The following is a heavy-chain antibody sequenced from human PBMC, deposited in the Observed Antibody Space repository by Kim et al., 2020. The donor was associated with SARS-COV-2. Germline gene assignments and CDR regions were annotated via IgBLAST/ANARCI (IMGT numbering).Heavy chain of an antibody. CDR1: GYSFTSYW. CDR2: IDPSDSYT. CDR3: ARHPALHIVATITHYYYGMDV. J-gene: IGHJ6*02. V-gene: IGHV5-10-1*01. Sequence: GESLKISCKGSGYSFTSYWISWVRQMPGKGLEWMGRIDPSDSYTNYSPSFQGHVTISADKSISTAYLQWSSLKASDTAMYYCARHPALHIVATITHYYYGMDVWGQGTTVTVSS. D-gene: IGHD5-12*01.